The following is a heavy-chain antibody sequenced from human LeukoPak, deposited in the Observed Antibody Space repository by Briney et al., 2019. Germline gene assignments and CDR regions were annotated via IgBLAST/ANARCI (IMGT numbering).Heavy chain of an antibody. D-gene: IGHD2-2*01. CDR1: GFTFSSYA. CDR2: ISYDGSNK. V-gene: IGHV3-30-3*01. CDR3: ARDGCSSTSCYDGLDY. Sequence: PGGSLRLSCAASGFTFSSYAMHWVRQAPGKGLEWVAVISYDGSNKYYADSVKGRFTISRDNSKNTLYLQMDSLRAEDTAVYYCARDGCSSTSCYDGLDYWGQGTLVTVSS. J-gene: IGHJ4*02.